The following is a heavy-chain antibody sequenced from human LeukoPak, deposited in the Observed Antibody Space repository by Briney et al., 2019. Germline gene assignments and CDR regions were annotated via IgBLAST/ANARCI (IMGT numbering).Heavy chain of an antibody. J-gene: IGHJ4*02. CDR2: IYPGHSDT. CDR3: ARHSKGGYALHFDY. CDR1: AYSLTSHL. Sequence: KSLKTPSNASAYSLTSHLNAPPRQLPAKAREHQGTIYPGHSDTRYSPSFPGNATITADKSISTAYLQWSSLKASDTAMYYCARHSKGGYALHFDYWSQGTLVTASS. D-gene: IGHD2-2*01. V-gene: IGHV5-51*01.